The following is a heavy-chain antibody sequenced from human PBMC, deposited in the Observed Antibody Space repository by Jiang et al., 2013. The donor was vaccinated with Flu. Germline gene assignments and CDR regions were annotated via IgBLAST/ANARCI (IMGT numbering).Heavy chain of an antibody. Sequence: EVQLLESGGGLVQPGGSLRLSCAASGFTFSSYAMSWVRQAPGKGLEWVSAISGSGGSTYYADSVKGRFTISRDNSKNTLYLQMNSLRAEDTAVYYCAKDPLYCSGGSCYSDYWGQGTLVTVSS. CDR3: AKDPLYCSGGSCYSDY. CDR1: GFTFSSYA. CDR2: ISGSGGST. D-gene: IGHD2-15*01. V-gene: IGHV3-23*01. J-gene: IGHJ4*02.